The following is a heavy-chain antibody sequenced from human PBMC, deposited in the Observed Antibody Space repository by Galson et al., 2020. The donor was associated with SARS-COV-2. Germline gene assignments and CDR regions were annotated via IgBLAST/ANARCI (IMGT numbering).Heavy chain of an antibody. CDR3: ASWRSDGWRYTFDY. CDR1: GDSISSYY. CDR2: IYYSGTT. J-gene: IGHJ4*02. Sequence: ETSETLSLTCTVSGDSISSYYWSWIRQPPGKGLEWIGYIYYSGTTNYNHSLKSRVTISIDTPSMQFSLKLSSVTAADTAVYFCASWRSDGWRYTFDYLGQGSLVTVSS. V-gene: IGHV4-59*08. D-gene: IGHD3-16*02.